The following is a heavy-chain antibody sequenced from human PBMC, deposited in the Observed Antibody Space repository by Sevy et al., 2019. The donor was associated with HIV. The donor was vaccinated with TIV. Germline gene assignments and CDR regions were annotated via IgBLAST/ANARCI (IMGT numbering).Heavy chain of an antibody. CDR2: ISSSGGST. V-gene: IGHV3-23*01. D-gene: IGHD3-10*01. CDR1: GFIFSAYA. Sequence: GGSLRLSCAASGFIFSAYAMSWVRQAPGKGLEWVSCISSSGGSTYYADSVKGRFSISRDTSKNTLYLQMNSLRAEDTAVYYCATLRGGLYGSGYFQNWGQGTQVTVSS. J-gene: IGHJ1*01. CDR3: ATLRGGLYGSGYFQN.